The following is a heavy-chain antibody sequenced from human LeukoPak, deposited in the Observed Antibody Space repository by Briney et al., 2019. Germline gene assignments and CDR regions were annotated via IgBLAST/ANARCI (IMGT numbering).Heavy chain of an antibody. CDR3: ARVRGSGWYGGDY. D-gene: IGHD6-19*01. CDR2: INHSGST. CDR1: GGSFSGYY. J-gene: IGHJ4*02. Sequence: PSETLSLTCAVYGGSFSGYYWSWIRQPPGKGLEWIGEINHSGSTNYNPSLKSRVTISVDTSKNQFSLKLSSVTAADTAVYYCARVRGSGWYGGDYWGQGTLVTVSS. V-gene: IGHV4-34*01.